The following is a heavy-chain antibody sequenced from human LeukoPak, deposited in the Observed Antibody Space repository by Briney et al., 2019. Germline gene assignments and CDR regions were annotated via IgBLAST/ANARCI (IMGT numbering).Heavy chain of an antibody. D-gene: IGHD4-17*01. J-gene: IGHJ4*02. V-gene: IGHV3-23*01. CDR2: ISGSGGST. CDR1: GFTFSSYG. Sequence: PGGSLRLSCAASGFTFSSYGMSWVRQAPGKGLEWVSAISGSGGSTYYADSVKGRFTISRDNSQNTLYLQMNSLRPEDTAVYYCAKGGASVTRYVDYWGQGTLVTVSS. CDR3: AKGGASVTRYVDY.